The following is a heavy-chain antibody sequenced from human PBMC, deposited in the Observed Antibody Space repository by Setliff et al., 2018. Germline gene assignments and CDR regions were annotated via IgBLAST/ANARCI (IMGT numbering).Heavy chain of an antibody. D-gene: IGHD3-10*01. CDR1: GYSFSTCW. Sequence: GESLKISCKGSGYSFSTCWIGWVRQMPGKGLEWMGIIYPGDSITRYSPSFQGQVTISVDKSINTAYLQWSSLRASDTAIYYCARHPYYYGSGTYLDDNNRWFDPWGQGTLVTVSS. CDR2: IYPGDSIT. J-gene: IGHJ5*02. V-gene: IGHV5-51*01. CDR3: ARHPYYYGSGTYLDDNNRWFDP.